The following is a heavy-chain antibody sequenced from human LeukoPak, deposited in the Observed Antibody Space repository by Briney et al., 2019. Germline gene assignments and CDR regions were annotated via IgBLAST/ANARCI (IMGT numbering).Heavy chain of an antibody. D-gene: IGHD6-19*01. CDR3: ARGRKQWLVRDAFDI. CDR2: INPNSGGT. CDR1: GYTFTGYC. V-gene: IGHV1-2*02. J-gene: IGHJ3*02. Sequence: ASVKVSCKASGYTFTGYCMHWVRQAPGQGLEWMGWINPNSGGTNYAQEFQGRVTMTRDTSISTAYMELSRLRSDDTAVYYCARGRKQWLVRDAFDIWGQGTMVTVSS.